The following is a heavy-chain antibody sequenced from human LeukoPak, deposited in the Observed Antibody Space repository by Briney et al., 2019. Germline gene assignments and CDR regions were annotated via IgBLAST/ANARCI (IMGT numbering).Heavy chain of an antibody. D-gene: IGHD6-19*01. CDR3: ARGMAGDFYYYYYYMDV. J-gene: IGHJ6*03. V-gene: IGHV4-34*01. CDR1: GGSFSGYY. CDR2: INNSGST. Sequence: PSETLSLTCAVYGGSFSGYYWSWIRQPPGKGLEWSGEINNSGSTNYNPSLKSRVTISVDTSKNQFSLKLSSVTAADTAVYYCARGMAGDFYYYYYYMDVWGKGTTVTVSS.